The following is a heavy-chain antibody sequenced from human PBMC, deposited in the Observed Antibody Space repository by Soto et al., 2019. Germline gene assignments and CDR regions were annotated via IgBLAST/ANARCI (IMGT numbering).Heavy chain of an antibody. Sequence: GGSLRLFCAASGFTFSSYWMSWVRQAPGKGLEWVANIKQDGSEKYYVDSVKGRFTISRDNAKNSLYLQMNSLRAEDTAVYYCARDMYSSGWYAGRNFDYWGQGTLVTVSS. CDR2: IKQDGSEK. J-gene: IGHJ4*02. CDR3: ARDMYSSGWYAGRNFDY. V-gene: IGHV3-7*05. CDR1: GFTFSSYW. D-gene: IGHD6-19*01.